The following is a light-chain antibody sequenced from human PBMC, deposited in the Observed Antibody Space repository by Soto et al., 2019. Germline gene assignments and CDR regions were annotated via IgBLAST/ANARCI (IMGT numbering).Light chain of an antibody. CDR1: QSITRF. CDR3: RQNYSPPPIT. V-gene: IGKV1-39*01. CDR2: AAP. J-gene: IGKJ5*01. Sequence: DIQMTQSPSSLSASVGDRVTITCRASQSITRFLNWYQQKPGKAPKLLIYAAPSLQSGVPSRFSGSGSGTDFTLTISSLQPEDFATYYCRQNYSPPPITFGQGTRLEIK.